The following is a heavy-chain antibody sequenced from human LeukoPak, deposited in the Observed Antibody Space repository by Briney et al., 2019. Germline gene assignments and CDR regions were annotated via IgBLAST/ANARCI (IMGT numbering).Heavy chain of an antibody. D-gene: IGHD2-15*01. J-gene: IGHJ4*02. CDR2: ISSSGSTI. V-gene: IGHV3-48*03. Sequence: GGSLRLSCAASGFTFSSYEMNWVRQAPGKGLEWVADISSSGSTIYYADSVKGRFTISRDNAKNSLYLQMNRLRVEDAAVYYCARAPVTSCRGAFCYPFDYWGQGTLVTVSS. CDR1: GFTFSSYE. CDR3: ARAPVTSCRGAFCYPFDY.